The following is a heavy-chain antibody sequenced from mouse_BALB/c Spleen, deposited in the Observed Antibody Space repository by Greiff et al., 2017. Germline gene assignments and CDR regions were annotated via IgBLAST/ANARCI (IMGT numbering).Heavy chain of an antibody. CDR1: GFTFSDFY. CDR3: ARDALDGYYVGFAY. D-gene: IGHD2-3*01. V-gene: IGHV7-1*02. Sequence: EVKLMESGGGLVQPGGSLRLSCATSGFTFSDFYMEWVRQPPGKRLEWIAASRNKANDYTTEYSASVKGRFIVSRDTSQSILYLQMNALRAEDTAIYYCARDALDGYYVGFAYWGQGTLVTVSA. J-gene: IGHJ3*01. CDR2: SRNKANDYTT.